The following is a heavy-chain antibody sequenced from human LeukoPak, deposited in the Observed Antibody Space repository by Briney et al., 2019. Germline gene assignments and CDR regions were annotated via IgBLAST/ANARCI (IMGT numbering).Heavy chain of an antibody. J-gene: IGHJ6*03. V-gene: IGHV1-8*01. CDR3: ARGYYYGSGSYFYYYYYMDV. D-gene: IGHD3-10*01. CDR1: GYTFTSYD. Sequence: ASVKVSCKASGYTFTSYDINWVRQATGQGLEWMGWMNPNSGNTGYAQKFQGRVTMTRNTSISTAYMELRSLRSQDTGVYYCARGYYYGSGSYFYYYYYMDVWGKGTTVTISS. CDR2: MNPNSGNT.